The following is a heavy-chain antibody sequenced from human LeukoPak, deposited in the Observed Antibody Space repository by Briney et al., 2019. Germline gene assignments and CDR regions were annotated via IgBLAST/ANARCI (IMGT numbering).Heavy chain of an antibody. V-gene: IGHV1-69*10. J-gene: IGHJ4*02. CDR1: GGTFSSYA. D-gene: IGHD6-13*01. Sequence: SVKVSCKASGGTFSSYAISWVRQAPGQGLEWMGGIIPIFGIANYAQKFQGRVTITADKSTSTAYMELSSLRSEDTAVYYCARLAHQQQVSDYWGQGTLVTVSS. CDR3: ARLAHQQQVSDY. CDR2: IIPIFGIA.